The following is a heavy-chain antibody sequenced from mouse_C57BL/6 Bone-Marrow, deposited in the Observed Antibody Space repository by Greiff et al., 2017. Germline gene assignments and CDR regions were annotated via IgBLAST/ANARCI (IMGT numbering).Heavy chain of an antibody. V-gene: IGHV1-64*01. Sequence: QVQLQQPGAELVKPGASVTLSCKASGYTFTSYWMHWVKQRPGQGLEWIGMIHPNSGSTNYNAKFKSKATLTVDTYSSTAYMQHSSLTSEYSAVYDCARGYYGPDYWGQGTTLTVSS. J-gene: IGHJ2*01. CDR3: ARGYYGPDY. D-gene: IGHD1-1*01. CDR1: GYTFTSYW. CDR2: IHPNSGST.